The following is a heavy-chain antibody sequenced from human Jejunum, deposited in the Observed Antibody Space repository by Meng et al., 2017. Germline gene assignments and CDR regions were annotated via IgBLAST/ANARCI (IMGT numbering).Heavy chain of an antibody. CDR1: GYTFTTYD. Sequence: QVQRVRPGSEMKTPGAAMKVSCKASGYTFTTYDINWVRQANGQGLEWMGWVSPSSGNTRYAQKFQGRVTMTRDTSISPVYMELTSLKSDDTAGYYCARGVGDLGDYWGQGTLVTVSS. CDR2: VSPSSGNT. J-gene: IGHJ4*02. V-gene: IGHV1-8*01. CDR3: ARGVGDLGDY. D-gene: IGHD3-16*01.